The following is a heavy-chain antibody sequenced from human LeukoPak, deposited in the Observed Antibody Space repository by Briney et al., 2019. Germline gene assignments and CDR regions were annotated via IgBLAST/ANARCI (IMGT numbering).Heavy chain of an antibody. CDR3: AKDRYYYDSSGYYDD. V-gene: IGHV3-23*01. CDR2: ISGSGGST. CDR1: GFTFSSYA. Sequence: GGSLRLPCAASGFTFSSYAMSWVRQAPGKGLEWVSAISGSGGSTYYADSVKGRFTISRDNSKNTLYLQMNSLRAEDTAVYYCAKDRYYYDSSGYYDDWGQGTLVTVSS. J-gene: IGHJ4*02. D-gene: IGHD3-22*01.